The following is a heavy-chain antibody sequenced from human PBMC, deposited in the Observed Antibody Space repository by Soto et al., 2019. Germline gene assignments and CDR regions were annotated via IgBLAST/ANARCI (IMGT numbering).Heavy chain of an antibody. CDR2: IYYSGST. CDR3: ARQSSSASIDY. V-gene: IGHV4-39*01. D-gene: IGHD6-6*01. CDR1: GGSISSSSYY. Sequence: SETLSLTCTVSGGSISSSSYYWGWIRQPPGKGLEWIGSIYYSGSTYYNPSLKSRVTISVDTSKNQFSLTLRSVTAADTAVYYSARQSSSASIDYWGQGTLVTVSS. J-gene: IGHJ4*02.